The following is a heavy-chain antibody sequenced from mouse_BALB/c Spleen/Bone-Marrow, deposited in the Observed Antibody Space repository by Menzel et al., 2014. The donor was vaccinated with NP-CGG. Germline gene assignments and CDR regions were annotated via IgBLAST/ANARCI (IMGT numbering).Heavy chain of an antibody. CDR2: INNNGGDT. Sequence: EVKLMESGGGLVQPGGSLKLSCAASGFTFSSYGMSWVRQTPDKRLEMIATINNNGGDTYYPDSVKGRFTISRDNARNTLYLQMSSLKSEDTAMYYCARGYGYSSWFAYWGQGTLVTVSP. CDR1: GFTFSSYG. D-gene: IGHD2-2*01. J-gene: IGHJ3*01. V-gene: IGHV5-6-3*01. CDR3: ARGYGYSSWFAY.